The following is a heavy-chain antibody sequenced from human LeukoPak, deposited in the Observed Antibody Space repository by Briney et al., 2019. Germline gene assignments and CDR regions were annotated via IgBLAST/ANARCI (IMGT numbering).Heavy chain of an antibody. CDR3: ARDWHDFWSGHPRSWYFDY. J-gene: IGHJ4*02. V-gene: IGHV3-7*01. Sequence: GGSLRLSCAASGFTFSSYWMSWVRQAPGKGLEWVANIKQDGSEKYYVDSVKGRFTISRDNAKNSLYLQMNSLRAEDTAVYYCARDWHDFWSGHPRSWYFDYWGQGTLVTVSS. CDR1: GFTFSSYW. CDR2: IKQDGSEK. D-gene: IGHD3-3*01.